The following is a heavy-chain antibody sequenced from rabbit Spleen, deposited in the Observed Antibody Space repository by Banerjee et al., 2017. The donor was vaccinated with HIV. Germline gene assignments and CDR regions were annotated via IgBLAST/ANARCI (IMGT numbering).Heavy chain of an antibody. V-gene: IGHV1S45*01. J-gene: IGHJ4*01. CDR3: VREVAAKFNL. Sequence: QEQLVESGGGLVQPEGSLTLTCKASGFDFSDKAVMCWVRQAPGKGLQWIACINAITGRAVYATWAKGRFTFSKTSSTTVTLQMTSLTAADTATYFCVREVAAKFNLWGQGTLVTVS. CDR2: INAITGRA. D-gene: IGHD4-1*01. CDR1: GFDFSDKAV.